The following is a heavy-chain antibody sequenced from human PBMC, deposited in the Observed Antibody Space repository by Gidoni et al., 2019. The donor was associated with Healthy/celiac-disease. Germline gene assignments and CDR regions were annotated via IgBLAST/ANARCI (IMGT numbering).Heavy chain of an antibody. D-gene: IGHD2-8*01. J-gene: IGHJ3*02. CDR2: ISGSGGST. CDR1: GFTFSSYA. Sequence: EVQLLESGGGLVQPGGSLSLSCAASGFTFSSYAMSWVRQAPGKGLAVVSTISGSGGSTYYADSVKGRFTISRDNSKNTLYLQMNSLRAEDTAVYYCAKLNGGSLDAFDIWGQGTMVTVSS. V-gene: IGHV3-23*01. CDR3: AKLNGGSLDAFDI.